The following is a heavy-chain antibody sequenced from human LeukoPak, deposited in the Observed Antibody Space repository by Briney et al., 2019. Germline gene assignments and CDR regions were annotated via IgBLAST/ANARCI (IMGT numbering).Heavy chain of an antibody. CDR1: GFSFSSYV. Sequence: GGSLRLSCSVSGFSFSSYVLHWVRQAPGKGLESVSGISQKGENTYYADSVKGRFTISKDNSEHTLYLQMNSLRPEDTAVYYCMNPNHRGSGRWGQGTLVTVSA. D-gene: IGHD3-10*01. J-gene: IGHJ4*02. CDR3: MNPNHRGSGR. V-gene: IGHV3-64D*06. CDR2: ISQKGENT.